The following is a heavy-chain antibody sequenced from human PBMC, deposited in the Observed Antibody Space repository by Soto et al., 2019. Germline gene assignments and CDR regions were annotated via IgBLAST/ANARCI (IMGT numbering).Heavy chain of an antibody. Sequence: GGSLRLSCAASGFTFSSYAMHWVRQAPGKGLEWVAVISYDGSNKYYADSVKGRFTISRDNSKNTLYLQMNSLRAEDTAVYYCARTTVTTSALYPAVYDYWGQGTLVTVSS. CDR2: ISYDGSNK. D-gene: IGHD4-17*01. J-gene: IGHJ4*02. CDR3: ARTTVTTSALYPAVYDY. CDR1: GFTFSSYA. V-gene: IGHV3-30-3*01.